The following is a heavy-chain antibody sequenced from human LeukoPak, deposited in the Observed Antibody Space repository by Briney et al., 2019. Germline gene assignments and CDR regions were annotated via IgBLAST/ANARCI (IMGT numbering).Heavy chain of an antibody. V-gene: IGHV3-23*01. CDR1: GFTFSSYA. CDR2: ISGSGGST. CDR3: AKRYFGNYYFDY. D-gene: IGHD3-9*01. J-gene: IGHJ4*02. Sequence: GGSLRLSCAASGFTFSSYAMSWVRQAPGKGLEWVSAISGSGGSTYYADSVKGRFTISRDNSKNTLYLQMSSLRVEDTAVYYCAKRYFGNYYFDYWGQGTQVTVSS.